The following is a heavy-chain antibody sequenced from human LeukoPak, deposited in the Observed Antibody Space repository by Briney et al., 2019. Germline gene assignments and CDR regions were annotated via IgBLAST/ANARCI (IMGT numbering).Heavy chain of an antibody. CDR2: IYSGGST. J-gene: IGHJ3*02. Sequence: GGSLRLSCAASGFTVSSNYMSWVRQAPGKGLEWVSVIYSGGSTYYADSVKGRFTISRDNAKNSLYLQMNSLRAEDTALYYCAKGSSGWYQDAFDIWGQGTMVTVSS. D-gene: IGHD6-19*01. CDR1: GFTVSSNY. CDR3: AKGSSGWYQDAFDI. V-gene: IGHV3-53*05.